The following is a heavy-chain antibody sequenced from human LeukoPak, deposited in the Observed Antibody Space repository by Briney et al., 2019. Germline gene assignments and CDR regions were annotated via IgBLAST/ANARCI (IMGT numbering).Heavy chain of an antibody. CDR1: GGSISSGGYS. CDR3: ARGYYYDSSGYYSPLHVDFDY. V-gene: IGHV4-34*01. CDR2: INHSGST. J-gene: IGHJ4*02. Sequence: SETLSLTCAVSGGSISSGGYSWSWIRQPPGKGLEWIGEINHSGSTNYNPSLKSRVTISVDTSKNQFSLKLSSVTAADTAVYYCARGYYYDSSGYYSPLHVDFDYWGQGTLVTVSS. D-gene: IGHD3-22*01.